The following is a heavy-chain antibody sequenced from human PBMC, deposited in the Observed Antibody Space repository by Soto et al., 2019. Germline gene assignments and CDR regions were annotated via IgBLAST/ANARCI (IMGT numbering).Heavy chain of an antibody. CDR2: IYYSGST. CDR3: ARAGRGGIAAAGTVNWFDP. V-gene: IGHV4-59*01. D-gene: IGHD6-13*01. CDR1: GGSISSYY. J-gene: IGHJ5*02. Sequence: SETLSLTCTVSGGSISSYYWSWIRQPPGKGLEWIGYIYYSGSTNYNPPLKSRVTISVDTSKNQFSLKLSSVTAADTAVYYCARAGRGGIAAAGTVNWFDPWGQGTLVTVSS.